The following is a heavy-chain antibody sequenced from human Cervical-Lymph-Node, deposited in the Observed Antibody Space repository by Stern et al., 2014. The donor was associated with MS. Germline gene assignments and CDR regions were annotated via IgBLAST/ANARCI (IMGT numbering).Heavy chain of an antibody. V-gene: IGHV3-9*01. D-gene: IGHD3-10*01. CDR2: ISWNSGSI. Sequence: QLVESGGGLVEPGRSLRLSCAASGFTFDYYAMQWVRQAPGKGLEWVSGISWNSGSIGYADSVKGRFTISRDNANNFVYLQMNSLRAEDTAFYYCSKSLGDWNYFGMDVWGQGTAVTVSS. CDR1: GFTFDYYA. CDR3: SKSLGDWNYFGMDV. J-gene: IGHJ6*02.